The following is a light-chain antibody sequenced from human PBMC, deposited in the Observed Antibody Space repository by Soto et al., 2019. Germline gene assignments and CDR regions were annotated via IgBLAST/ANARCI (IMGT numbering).Light chain of an antibody. V-gene: IGKV3-20*01. CDR3: QQYGSQPRT. J-gene: IGKJ1*01. Sequence: EIVLTQSPGTLSLSPGERATLSCRASQSVSSSYLAWYQQKPGQAPRLLIYGASSRATGIPDRFSGSGFGTDFTLTISRLEPEDLAVYYCQQYGSQPRTFVNWTKV. CDR2: GAS. CDR1: QSVSSSY.